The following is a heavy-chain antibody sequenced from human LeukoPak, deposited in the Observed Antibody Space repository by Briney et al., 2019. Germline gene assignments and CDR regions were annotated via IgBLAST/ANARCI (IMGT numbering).Heavy chain of an antibody. CDR3: ARQGNNWFDP. CDR1: GFTFSDYY. Sequence: GGSLRLSCAASGFTFSDYYMSWIRQAPEKGLEWVSYISSSSNYTNYADSVKGRFTISRDNAKNSLYLQMNSLTAEDMAVYYCARQGNNWFDPWGQGTLVTVSS. J-gene: IGHJ5*02. CDR2: ISSSSNYT. V-gene: IGHV3-11*06.